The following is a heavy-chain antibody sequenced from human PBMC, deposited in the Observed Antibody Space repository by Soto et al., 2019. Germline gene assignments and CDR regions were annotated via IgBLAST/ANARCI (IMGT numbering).Heavy chain of an antibody. J-gene: IGHJ4*02. V-gene: IGHV1-18*01. CDR2: SNTYNGNR. D-gene: IGHD3-22*01. CDR3: ARDRLRGYDSSGFYS. CDR1: GYSFSSYG. Sequence: QVQLVQSGAELRKPGASVKVSCKASGYSFSSYGINWVRQAPGQGLEWMGWSNTYNGNRNYGQKFEDRVTLTSATSTTPVYMALRSLNSADSAISCCARDRLRGYDSSGFYSWGQGALVTVSS.